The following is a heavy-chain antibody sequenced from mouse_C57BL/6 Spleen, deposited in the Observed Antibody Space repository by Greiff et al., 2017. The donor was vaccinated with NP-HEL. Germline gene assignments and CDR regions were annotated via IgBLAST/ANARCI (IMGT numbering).Heavy chain of an antibody. V-gene: IGHV1-69*01. J-gene: IGHJ4*01. CDR3: ARWTTARGYAMDY. CDR2: IDPSDSYT. Sequence: QVQLQQPGAELVMPGASVKLSCKASGYTFTSYWMHWVKQRPGQGLEWIGEIDPSDSYTNYNQKFKGKSTLTEDKSSSTAYMQLSSLTSEDSAVYYCARWTTARGYAMDYWGQGTSVTVSS. CDR1: GYTFTSYW. D-gene: IGHD1-2*01.